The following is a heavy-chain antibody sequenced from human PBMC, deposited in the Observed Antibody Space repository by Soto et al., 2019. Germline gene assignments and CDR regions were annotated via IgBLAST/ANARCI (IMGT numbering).Heavy chain of an antibody. CDR1: GFTFSSYG. J-gene: IGHJ5*02. D-gene: IGHD6-6*01. V-gene: IGHV3-48*01. CDR2: ISSSSSTI. CDR3: ARDVRYSNSRKNWFDP. Sequence: GGSLRLSCAASGFTFSSYGINWVRQAPGKGLEWVSYISSSSSTIYYADSVKGPFTIPRDNAKNSLYLQLNSLRAEDTAVYYCARDVRYSNSRKNWFDPWGQGTLGTVPS.